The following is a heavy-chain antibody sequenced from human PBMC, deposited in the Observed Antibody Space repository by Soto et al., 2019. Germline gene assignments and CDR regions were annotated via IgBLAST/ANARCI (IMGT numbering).Heavy chain of an antibody. CDR3: ERRYGSAIDY. Sequence: ETLSLACPITCAGIESLYWSWIRQPPGKGLEWIGYIYYSGSTNCNPSLKSRVTISVDTSKNQFSLKLSSVTAADTAVYYCERRYGSAIDYWAQGTLVTV. D-gene: IGHD1-26*01. J-gene: IGHJ4*02. CDR1: CAGIESLY. V-gene: IGHV4-59*08. CDR2: IYYSGST.